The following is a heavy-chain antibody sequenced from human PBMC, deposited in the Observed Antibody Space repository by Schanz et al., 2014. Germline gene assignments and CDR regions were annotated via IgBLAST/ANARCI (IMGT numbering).Heavy chain of an antibody. Sequence: QVQLVQSAAEVKKPGSSVKVSCKASGGTFSSYTISWVRQARGQGLEWVGWINPNSGTTNYAQKFQGWVTMTRDTSINTAYMELSRLKSDDTAVYYCARAFGGYDPAGALDYWGQGTLVTVSS. D-gene: IGHD5-12*01. CDR2: INPNSGTT. CDR3: ARAFGGYDPAGALDY. CDR1: GGTFSSYT. J-gene: IGHJ4*02. V-gene: IGHV1-2*04.